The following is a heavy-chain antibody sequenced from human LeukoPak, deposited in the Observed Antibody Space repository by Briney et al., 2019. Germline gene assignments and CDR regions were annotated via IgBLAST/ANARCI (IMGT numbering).Heavy chain of an antibody. CDR1: GFTFSQYA. Sequence: GGSLRLSCAASGFTFSQYAMTWVRQAPGKGLDWVSSISNTGERTYYADSVKGRFTILRDNSRNAVYLDMNNVRADDTAVYYCVKSREASIWYSLGDYWGQGSLVIVSS. V-gene: IGHV3-23*01. D-gene: IGHD6-13*01. J-gene: IGHJ4*02. CDR2: ISNTGERT. CDR3: VKSREASIWYSLGDY.